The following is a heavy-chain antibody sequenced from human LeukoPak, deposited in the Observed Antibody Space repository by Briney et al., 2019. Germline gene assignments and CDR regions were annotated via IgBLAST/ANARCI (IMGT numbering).Heavy chain of an antibody. CDR2: IYYSGST. CDR1: GGSISSSSYY. CDR3: ARFSATTAFDI. J-gene: IGHJ3*02. V-gene: IGHV4-39*07. Sequence: WETLSLTCTVSGGSISSSSYYWGWIRQPPGKGLEWIGSIYYSGSTYYNPSLKSRVTISVDTSKNQFSLKLSSVTAADTAVYYCARFSATTAFDIWGQGTMVTVSS. D-gene: IGHD1-26*01.